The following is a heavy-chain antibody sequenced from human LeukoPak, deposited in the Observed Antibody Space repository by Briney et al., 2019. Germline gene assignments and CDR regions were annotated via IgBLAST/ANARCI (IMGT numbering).Heavy chain of an antibody. CDR3: AEGISFDY. D-gene: IGHD2/OR15-2a*01. Sequence: SETLSLTCTVSGGSISSGSYYWSWIRQPAGKGLEWIGRIYTSGSTNYNPSLKSRVTISVDTSKNQFSLKLSSVTAADTAMYYCAEGISFDYWGQGTLVTVSS. CDR1: GGSISSGSYY. J-gene: IGHJ4*02. CDR2: IYTSGST. V-gene: IGHV4-61*02.